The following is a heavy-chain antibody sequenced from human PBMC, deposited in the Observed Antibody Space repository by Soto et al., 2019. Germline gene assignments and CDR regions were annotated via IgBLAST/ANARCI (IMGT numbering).Heavy chain of an antibody. CDR3: ARGAFDIVVVVAATEHYMDV. CDR2: ISSSSSTI. D-gene: IGHD2-15*01. CDR1: GFTFSSYS. V-gene: IGHV3-48*01. Sequence: GGSLRLSCAASGFTFSSYSMNWVRQAPGKGLEWVSYISSSSSTIYYADSVKGRFTISRDNAKNSLYLQMNSLRAEDTAVYYCARGAFDIVVVVAATEHYMDVWGKGTTVTVSS. J-gene: IGHJ6*03.